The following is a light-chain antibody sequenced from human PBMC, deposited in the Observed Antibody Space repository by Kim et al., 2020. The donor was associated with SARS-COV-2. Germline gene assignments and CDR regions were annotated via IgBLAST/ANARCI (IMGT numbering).Light chain of an antibody. CDR3: QQHNVYPLT. Sequence: ASKGDRVTITGRASQTISGWLAWYQQKPGKAPNLLIYKASTLESGVPSRFSGSGSGTEFTLTISSLQPDDSATYYCQQHNVYPLTFGGGTKVDIK. CDR1: QTISGW. CDR2: KAS. V-gene: IGKV1-5*03. J-gene: IGKJ4*01.